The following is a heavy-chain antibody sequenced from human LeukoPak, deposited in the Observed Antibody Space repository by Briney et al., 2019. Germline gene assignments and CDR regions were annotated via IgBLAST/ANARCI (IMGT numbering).Heavy chain of an antibody. V-gene: IGHV4-39*07. D-gene: IGHD6-13*01. Sequence: SETLSLTCQVSGGSISSSNYFWGWIRQPPGKGLEWIGSIHYSGSTYYNPSLKSRVTISVDTSKRQFSLKLNSVTAADTAVYYCARWSSLAAAKAFDYWGQGTLVTVSS. CDR1: GGSISSSNYF. J-gene: IGHJ4*02. CDR2: IHYSGST. CDR3: ARWSSLAAAKAFDY.